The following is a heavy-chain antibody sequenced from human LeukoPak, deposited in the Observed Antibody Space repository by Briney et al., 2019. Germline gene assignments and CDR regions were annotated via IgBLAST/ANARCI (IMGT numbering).Heavy chain of an antibody. CDR3: ADYGVSGVRNNFY. CDR2: ISVASNT. CDR1: GLAFSSYA. J-gene: IGHJ4*02. D-gene: IGHD3-3*01. V-gene: IGHV3-23*01. Sequence: GGSLRLSCAASGLAFSSYAMSWVRQAPGKGLEWVSTISVASNTFYADSVRGRFTISRDNSRNTVYLQMTSPRADDTAVYYCADYGVSGVRNNFYWGQGTLVTVSS.